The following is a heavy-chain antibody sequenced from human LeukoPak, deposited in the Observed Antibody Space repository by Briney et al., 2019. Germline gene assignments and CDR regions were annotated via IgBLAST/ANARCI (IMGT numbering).Heavy chain of an antibody. Sequence: PGGSLRLSCRDSGSTFDDYGMTWVCQAPGKGLEWVSGINWDGGAYNYGASVKGRFIISRDNAKNSLYLEMNSLRVEDTAVYFCARDLSSSWYSLAYWGQGILVTVSS. V-gene: IGHV3-20*04. D-gene: IGHD2-15*01. CDR2: INWDGGAY. CDR1: GSTFDDYG. CDR3: ARDLSSSWYSLAY. J-gene: IGHJ4*02.